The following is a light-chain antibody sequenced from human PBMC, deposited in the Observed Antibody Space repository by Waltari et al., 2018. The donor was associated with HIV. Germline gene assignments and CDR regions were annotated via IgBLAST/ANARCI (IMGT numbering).Light chain of an antibody. Sequence: DIVLTQSPATLSLSPGERATLSCRASQSVSTSLAWYQQKPGQAPTLLIYDVSNRATGIPARFSGSGSGTDFTLTISSLEPEDFAVYYCQQRSNWPLTFGGGTKVEIK. V-gene: IGKV3-11*01. CDR3: QQRSNWPLT. CDR2: DVS. CDR1: QSVSTS. J-gene: IGKJ4*01.